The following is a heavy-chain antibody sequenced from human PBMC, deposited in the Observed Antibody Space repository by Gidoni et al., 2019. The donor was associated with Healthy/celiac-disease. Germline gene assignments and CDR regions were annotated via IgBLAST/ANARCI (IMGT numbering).Heavy chain of an antibody. CDR1: GFTFGSYW. J-gene: IGHJ3*02. V-gene: IGHV3-7*01. CDR3: ARVGWPDAFDI. Sequence: EVQLVESGGGLVQPGGSLGLSCAASGFTFGSYWMSWLRQAPGKGLEWVDNIKQDGSEKYYVDSVKGRFTISRDNAKNSLYLQMNSLRAEDTAVYYCARVGWPDAFDIWGQGTMVTVSS. D-gene: IGHD2-15*01. CDR2: IKQDGSEK.